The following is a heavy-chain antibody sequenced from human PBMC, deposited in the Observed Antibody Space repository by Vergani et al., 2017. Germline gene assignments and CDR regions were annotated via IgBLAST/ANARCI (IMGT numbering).Heavy chain of an antibody. D-gene: IGHD2-2*01. CDR1: GFTFSSYS. Sequence: EVQLVESGGGLVKPGGSLRLSCAASGFTFSSYSMNWVRQAPGKGLEWVSSISSSSSYIYYADSVKGRFTISRDNAKNSLYLQMNSLSAEDTAVYYCARVGQYKLLSPFDYWGQGTLVTVSS. J-gene: IGHJ4*02. V-gene: IGHV3-21*01. CDR3: ARVGQYKLLSPFDY. CDR2: ISSSSSYI.